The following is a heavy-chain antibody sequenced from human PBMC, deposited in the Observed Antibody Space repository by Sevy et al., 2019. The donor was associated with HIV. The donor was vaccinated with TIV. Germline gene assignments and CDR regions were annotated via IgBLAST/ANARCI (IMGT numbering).Heavy chain of an antibody. CDR1: GFTFSSYW. CDR3: ARGEDYFDY. J-gene: IGHJ4*02. Sequence: ESLKISCAASGFTFSSYWMHWVRQAPGKGLVWVSRINSDGSSTSYADSVKGRFTISRDNANNTLYLQMNSLRAEDTAVYYCARGEDYFDYWGQGTLVTVSS. V-gene: IGHV3-74*01. CDR2: INSDGSST.